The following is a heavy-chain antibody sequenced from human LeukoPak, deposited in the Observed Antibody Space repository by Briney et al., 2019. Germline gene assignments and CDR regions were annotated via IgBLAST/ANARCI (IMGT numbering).Heavy chain of an antibody. J-gene: IGHJ4*02. CDR2: IYYSGST. CDR3: ARDSQLVAGYYFDY. D-gene: IGHD6-19*01. CDR1: GGSISSYY. V-gene: IGHV4-59*12. Sequence: PSETLSLTCTVSGGSISSYYWSWLRQPPGKGLEWIGYIYYSGSTNYNPSLKSRVTISVDTSKNQFSLKLTSVTAADTAVYYCARDSQLVAGYYFDYWGQGTLVTVSS.